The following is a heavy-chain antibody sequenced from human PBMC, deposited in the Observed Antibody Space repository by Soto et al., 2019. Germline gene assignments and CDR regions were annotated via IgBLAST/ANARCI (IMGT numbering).Heavy chain of an antibody. J-gene: IGHJ5*02. D-gene: IGHD3-3*01. CDR1: GGSFSGHP. CDR2: INHSGGT. Sequence: SETLSLTCGVNGGSFSGHPWNWIRQPPGKGLEWIGEINHSGGTNYNPSLKSRVSISVDSSKNQFSLKLTSVTSADTAVYYCARGSMIFGVVALSNWFDPWGQGTLVTVSS. CDR3: ARGSMIFGVVALSNWFDP. V-gene: IGHV4-34*01.